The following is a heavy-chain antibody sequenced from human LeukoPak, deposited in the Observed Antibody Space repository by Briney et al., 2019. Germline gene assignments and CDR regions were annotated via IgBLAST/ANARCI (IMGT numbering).Heavy chain of an antibody. CDR3: ARGNYDLLTGHVVTYYFDY. CDR2: INAGNGKT. D-gene: IGHD3-9*01. V-gene: IGHV1-3*01. J-gene: IGHJ4*02. Sequence: ASVKVSCKASGYTFTNYAVHWVRQAPGQRLEWMGWINAGNGKTNYSQKFQVRVTLTRDTSASTVYMELSSLRSEDTAVYYCARGNYDLLTGHVVTYYFDYWGQGTLVTVSS. CDR1: GYTFTNYA.